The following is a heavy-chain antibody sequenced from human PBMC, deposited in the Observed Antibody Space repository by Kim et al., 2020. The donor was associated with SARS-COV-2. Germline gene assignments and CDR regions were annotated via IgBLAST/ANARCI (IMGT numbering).Heavy chain of an antibody. D-gene: IGHD3-10*01. Sequence: SETLSLTCTVSGGSVSSGSYYWSWIRQPPGKGLEWIGYIYYSGSTNYNPSLKSRVTISVETSKNQFSLKLSSVTAADTAVYYCARGRAVPSLYYFDYLGQGTLVTVSS. V-gene: IGHV4-61*01. J-gene: IGHJ4*02. CDR3: ARGRAVPSLYYFDY. CDR2: IYYSGST. CDR1: GGSVSSGSYY.